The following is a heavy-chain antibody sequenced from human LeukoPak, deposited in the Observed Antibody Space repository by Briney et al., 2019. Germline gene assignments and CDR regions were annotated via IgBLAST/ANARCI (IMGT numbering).Heavy chain of an antibody. J-gene: IGHJ4*02. V-gene: IGHV1-69*05. CDR3: ARDAYGGKRLRY. CDR1: GGTFSSYA. Sequence: LKVSCKASGGTFSSYAISCVRQAPGQGLEWMGGIIPIFGTANCAQKFRGRVTITTDEYTSTAYMELRSLRSEDTAVYYCARDAYGGKRLRYGGQGTLVSVST. D-gene: IGHD4-23*01. CDR2: IIPIFGTA.